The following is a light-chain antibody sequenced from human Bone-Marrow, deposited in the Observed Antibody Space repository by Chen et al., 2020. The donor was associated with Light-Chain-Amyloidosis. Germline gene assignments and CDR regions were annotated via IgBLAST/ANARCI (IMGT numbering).Light chain of an antibody. V-gene: IGLV1-47*01. CDR2: ENK. J-gene: IGLJ1*01. CDR1: SANIGFNY. CDR3: AAWDSSLSGYV. Sequence: QSVLTQPPSASGTPGQRVTIPCSGASANIGFNYVYWYQHFPGPAPNLRNHENKQRPSGVPDRFSASKSGTSAFLAISGLRSEDEADYYCAAWDSSLSGYVFGTGTKVIVL.